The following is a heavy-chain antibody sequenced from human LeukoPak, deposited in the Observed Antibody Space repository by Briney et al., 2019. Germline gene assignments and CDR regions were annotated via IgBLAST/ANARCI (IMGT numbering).Heavy chain of an antibody. CDR1: GRSISSDY. CDR3: ATSYGFREGCYYYGMDV. J-gene: IGHJ6*02. CDR2: IYSSGSS. Sequence: PSETLSLTCTVSGRSISSDYWTWIRQPAGKGLEWIGRIYSSGSSNYNPSLKSRVTMSLDTSKNHFSLKLSSVTAADTAVYYCATSYGFREGCYYYGMDVWGQGTSVTVS. V-gene: IGHV4-4*07. D-gene: IGHD3-10*01.